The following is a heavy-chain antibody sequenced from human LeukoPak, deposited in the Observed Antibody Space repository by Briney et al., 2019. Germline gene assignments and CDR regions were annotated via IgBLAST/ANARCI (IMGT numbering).Heavy chain of an antibody. V-gene: IGHV3-21*01. D-gene: IGHD2-21*01. CDR1: GFTFSSYS. Sequence: GGSLRLSCAASGFTFSSYSMNWVRQAPGKGLEWVSSISSSSSYIYYADSVKGRFTISRDNAKNSLYLQMNSLRAEDTAVYYCARGMAIPGAFDIWGQGTMVTVSS. CDR2: ISSSSSYI. J-gene: IGHJ3*02. CDR3: ARGMAIPGAFDI.